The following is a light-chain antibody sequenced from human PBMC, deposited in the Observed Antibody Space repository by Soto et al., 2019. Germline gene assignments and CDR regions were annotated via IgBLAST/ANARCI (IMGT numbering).Light chain of an antibody. Sequence: DIQMTQSPSTLSASVGDRVTITCRASQSISSWSAWYQQKPGKAPKLLIYKASSLESGVPSRFSGSGSGTEFTLTISSLQPDDFATYYCQQYNSYLLTFGGGTKVEIK. V-gene: IGKV1-5*03. CDR2: KAS. CDR3: QQYNSYLLT. J-gene: IGKJ4*01. CDR1: QSISSW.